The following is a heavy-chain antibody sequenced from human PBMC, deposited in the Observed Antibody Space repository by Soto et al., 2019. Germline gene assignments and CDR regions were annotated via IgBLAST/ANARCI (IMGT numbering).Heavy chain of an antibody. D-gene: IGHD1-26*01. CDR2: IYPGDSDT. J-gene: IGHJ1*01. Sequence: PGESLKISCKGSGYRFTSYWIGWVRQMPGKGLEWMGIIYPGDSDTRYSPSFQGQVTISADKSISTAYLQWGSLKASDTAMYYCARGSIMGTTYFQHWGQGTLVTVSS. CDR1: GYRFTSYW. CDR3: ARGSIMGTTYFQH. V-gene: IGHV5-51*01.